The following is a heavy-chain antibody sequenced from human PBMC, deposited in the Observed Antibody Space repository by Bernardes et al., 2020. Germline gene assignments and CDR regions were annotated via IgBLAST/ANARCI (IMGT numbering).Heavy chain of an antibody. D-gene: IGHD6-19*01. Sequence: VGSLILSCAASGFTFSSYAMSWVRQAPGKGLEWLSISTGSGGSTYNADSVKCRFTISRDNSKNTLYLQINNLRAEAKVPNDCAKGWLGGTYYFAYWGQGTLVTGSS. CDR3: AKGWLGGTYYFAY. J-gene: IGHJ4*02. CDR2: STGSGGST. V-gene: IGHV3-23*01. CDR1: GFTFSSYA.